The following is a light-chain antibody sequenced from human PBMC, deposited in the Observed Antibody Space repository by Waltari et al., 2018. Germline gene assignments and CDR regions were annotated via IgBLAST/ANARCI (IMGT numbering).Light chain of an antibody. Sequence: QSALTQPASVSGSPGQSITISCAGTNSDVGDFDYVSWYQQHPGKAPKLIIYEVRRRPSGVSARFSGSKSGNKASLTISGLRAEDEADYYCSSYTSSSALLIFGGGTKVTVL. J-gene: IGLJ2*01. CDR2: EVR. V-gene: IGLV2-14*01. CDR1: NSDVGDFDY. CDR3: SSYTSSSALLI.